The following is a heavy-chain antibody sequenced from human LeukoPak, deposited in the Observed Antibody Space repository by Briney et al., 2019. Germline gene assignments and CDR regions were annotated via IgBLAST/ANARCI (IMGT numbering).Heavy chain of an antibody. Sequence: GGSLRLSCAASGFTFSSYWMHWVRQAPGKGLVWLSRISSDGYSIGYANSVKGWFTISRDNSKNTLYLQMNSLRAEDTAVYYCAKDLGIAVAGTQDYWGQGALVTVSS. J-gene: IGHJ4*02. D-gene: IGHD6-19*01. CDR2: ISSDGYSI. CDR1: GFTFSSYW. CDR3: AKDLGIAVAGTQDY. V-gene: IGHV3-74*01.